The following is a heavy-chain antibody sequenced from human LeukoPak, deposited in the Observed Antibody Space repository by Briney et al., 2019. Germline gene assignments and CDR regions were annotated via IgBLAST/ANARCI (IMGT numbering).Heavy chain of an antibody. D-gene: IGHD3-16*01. CDR1: GGSISSYY. CDR2: IYYSGST. Sequence: PSETLSLTCTVSGGSISSYYWSWIRQPPGKGLERIGYIYYSGSTNYNPSLKSRVTISVDTSKNQFSLKLSSVTAADAAVYYCAREPFGYFDYWGQGTLVTVSS. V-gene: IGHV4-59*01. J-gene: IGHJ4*02. CDR3: AREPFGYFDY.